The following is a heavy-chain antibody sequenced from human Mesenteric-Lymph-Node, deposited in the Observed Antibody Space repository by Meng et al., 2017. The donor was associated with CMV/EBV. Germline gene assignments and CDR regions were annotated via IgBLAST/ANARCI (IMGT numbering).Heavy chain of an antibody. CDR2: FSPILDIP. V-gene: IGHV1-69*04. D-gene: IGHD5-24*01. CDR1: GDTCRNYG. J-gene: IGHJ4*02. Sequence: CKASGDTCRNYGIRWGRQAPGQGLEWMGSFSPILDIPNYAQKFQGRVTITADKSTSTAYMELSSLRSEDTAVYFCAGDGYSPFDYWGQGTLVTVSS. CDR3: AGDGYSPFDY.